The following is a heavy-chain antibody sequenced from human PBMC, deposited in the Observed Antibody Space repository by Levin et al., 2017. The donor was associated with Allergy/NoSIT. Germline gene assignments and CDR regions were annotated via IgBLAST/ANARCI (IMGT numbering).Heavy chain of an antibody. Sequence: GASVKVSCKASGYTFTSYDINWVRQATGQGLEWMGWMNPNSGNTRYAQKFQGRVTMTRNTSISTAYMELSSLRSEDTAVYYCARASKLDQLWSLSYYFDYWGQGTLVTVSS. J-gene: IGHJ4*02. CDR1: GYTFTSYD. CDR2: MNPNSGNT. V-gene: IGHV1-8*01. CDR3: ARASKLDQLWSLSYYFDY. D-gene: IGHD5-18*01.